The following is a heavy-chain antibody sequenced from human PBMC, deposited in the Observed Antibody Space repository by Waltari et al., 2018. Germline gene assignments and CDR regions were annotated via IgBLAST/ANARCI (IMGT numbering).Heavy chain of an antibody. V-gene: IGHV4-59*11. D-gene: IGHD6-6*01. CDR3: ASYSSSSEDFDY. J-gene: IGHJ4*02. Sequence: QVQLQESGPGLVKPSETLSLTCTVSGGSISSHYWSWIRQPPGKGLEWIGYIYYSGSTNYNPSLKSRVTISVDTSKNQFSLKLSSVTAADTAVYYCASYSSSSEDFDYWGQGTLVTVSS. CDR1: GGSISSHY. CDR2: IYYSGST.